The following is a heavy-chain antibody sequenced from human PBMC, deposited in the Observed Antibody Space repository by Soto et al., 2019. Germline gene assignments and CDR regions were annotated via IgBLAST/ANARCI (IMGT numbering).Heavy chain of an antibody. CDR3: ARVIWSGYYAFDI. V-gene: IGHV4-4*07. D-gene: IGHD3-3*01. CDR1: GGSISGYY. CDR2: IYTSGST. Sequence: QVQLQESGPGLVKPSETLSLTCTVSGGSISGYYWSWIRQPAGKGLEWIGHIYTSGSTNSSPSLKSRVTMSVDTSKNQFSLRLNSVTAADTAVYYCARVIWSGYYAFDIWGQGTMVTVSS. J-gene: IGHJ3*02.